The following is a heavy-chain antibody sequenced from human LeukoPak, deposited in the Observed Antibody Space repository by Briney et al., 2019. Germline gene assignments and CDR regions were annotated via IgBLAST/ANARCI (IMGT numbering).Heavy chain of an antibody. CDR3: ARAHWGGNAFDI. V-gene: IGHV3-33*01. Sequence: GGSLRLSCAASGFTFSSYGMHWVRQAPGKGLEWVAVIWYDGSNKYYADSVKGRFTISRDNSKNTLYLQMNSLRAEDTAVYYCARAHWGGNAFDIWGQGTMVTVSS. J-gene: IGHJ3*02. CDR1: GFTFSSYG. D-gene: IGHD7-27*01. CDR2: IWYDGSNK.